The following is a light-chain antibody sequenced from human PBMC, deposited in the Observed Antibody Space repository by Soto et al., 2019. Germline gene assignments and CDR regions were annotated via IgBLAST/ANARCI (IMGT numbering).Light chain of an antibody. Sequence: DIVLTQTRLSSPVTLGQPASISYRSSQSLVHIDGNTYFNWLQQRPGQPPRLLIYKISNRFPGVPDRFSGSGAGTDFTLKISRVEAEDVGVYYCMQATQSYTFGQGTRLEIK. V-gene: IGKV2-24*01. CDR1: QSLVHIDGNTY. CDR2: KIS. J-gene: IGKJ2*01. CDR3: MQATQSYT.